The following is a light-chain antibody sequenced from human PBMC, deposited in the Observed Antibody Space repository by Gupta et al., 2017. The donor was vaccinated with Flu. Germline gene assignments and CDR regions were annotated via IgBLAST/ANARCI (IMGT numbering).Light chain of an antibody. V-gene: IGLV1-44*01. J-gene: IGLJ2*01. CDR3: ASWDDSLNGVI. CDR1: ASNNGRHT. Sequence: RVTICNPGGASNNGRHTVEWLQQYQGTADEIIIYANDGRPSGVPDRCCGSRSGTSASRAIRGLQSEDEADDDCASWDDSLNGVIFGGKTKLTVL. CDR2: AND.